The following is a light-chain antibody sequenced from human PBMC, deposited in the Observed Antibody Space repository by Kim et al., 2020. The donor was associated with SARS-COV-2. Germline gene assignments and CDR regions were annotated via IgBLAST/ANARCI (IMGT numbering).Light chain of an antibody. CDR1: QSVSTY. Sequence: EIVLTQSPATLSLSPGERATLSCRASQSVSTYLAWYQHKPGQPPRLLIYDASNRATGIPARFSGSGSGTDFTLTISSLEPEDFAVYYCKHCNNWPLTFGGGTKVDIK. CDR3: KHCNNWPLT. V-gene: IGKV3-11*01. J-gene: IGKJ4*01. CDR2: DAS.